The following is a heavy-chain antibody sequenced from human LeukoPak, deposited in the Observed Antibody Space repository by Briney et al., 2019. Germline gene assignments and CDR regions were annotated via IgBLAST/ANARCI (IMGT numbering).Heavy chain of an antibody. CDR1: GGSFSGYY. CDR2: INHSGST. V-gene: IGHV4-34*01. D-gene: IGHD2-8*02. Sequence: PSETLSLTCAVYGGSFSGYYWSWIRQPPGKGLEWIGEINHSGSTNYNPSLKSRVTISVDTSKNQFSLKLSSVTAADTAVYYCARLLDVYWYFDYWGQGTLDTVSS. CDR3: ARLLDVYWYFDY. J-gene: IGHJ4*02.